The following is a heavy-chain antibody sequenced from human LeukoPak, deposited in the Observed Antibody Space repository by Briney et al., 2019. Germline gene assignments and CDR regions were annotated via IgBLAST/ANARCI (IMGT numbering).Heavy chain of an antibody. D-gene: IGHD6-6*01. Sequence: PGGSLRLSCAASGFTFSSYSMNWVRQAPGKGLEWVSSISSSSSYIYYADSVKGRFTISRDNAKNSLYLQMNSLRAEDTAVYYCAKERGSSSPGAIDYWGQGTLVTVSS. CDR3: AKERGSSSPGAIDY. CDR1: GFTFSSYS. V-gene: IGHV3-21*04. J-gene: IGHJ4*02. CDR2: ISSSSSYI.